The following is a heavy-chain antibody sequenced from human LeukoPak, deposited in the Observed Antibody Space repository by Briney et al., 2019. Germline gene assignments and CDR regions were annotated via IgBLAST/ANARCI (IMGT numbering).Heavy chain of an antibody. D-gene: IGHD6-13*01. V-gene: IGHV3-64*01. CDR3: ARAPPVPYSSSWRLGNAFDI. Sequence: GRSLRLSCAASGFTFSSYAMHWVRQAPGKGLEYVSAISSNGGSTYYANSVKGRFTISRDNSKNTLYLQMGSLRAEDMAVYYCARAPPVPYSSSWRLGNAFDIWGQGTMVTVSS. CDR2: ISSNGGST. CDR1: GFTFSSYA. J-gene: IGHJ3*02.